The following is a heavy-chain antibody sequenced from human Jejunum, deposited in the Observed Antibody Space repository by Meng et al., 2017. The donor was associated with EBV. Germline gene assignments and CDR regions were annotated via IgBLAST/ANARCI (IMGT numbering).Heavy chain of an antibody. CDR1: GFTFTNSH. J-gene: IGHJ4*02. D-gene: IGHD3-16*01. Sequence: EGQLVGVGGGLVKSGESLRLSCAASGFTFTNSHMTWVRQAPGKGLEWVGRIKRTTDGGTTDYAAPVKGRFTISRDDSKNTLYLQMNSLKTEDTAVYYCTDVGGDMIWGQGILVTVSS. V-gene: IGHV3-15*01. CDR3: TDVGGDMI. CDR2: IKRTTDGGTT.